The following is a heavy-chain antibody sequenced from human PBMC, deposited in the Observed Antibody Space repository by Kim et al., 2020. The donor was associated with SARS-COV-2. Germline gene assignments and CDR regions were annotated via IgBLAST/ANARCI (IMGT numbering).Heavy chain of an antibody. D-gene: IGHD6-13*01. CDR2: GNCT. Sequence: GNCTAYADFLKDQFTISKDNSKNTLYLQMSSLSAEDTAIYFCANPRQPDYWGQGTLVTVSS. V-gene: IGHV3-23*01. J-gene: IGHJ4*02. CDR3: ANPRQPDY.